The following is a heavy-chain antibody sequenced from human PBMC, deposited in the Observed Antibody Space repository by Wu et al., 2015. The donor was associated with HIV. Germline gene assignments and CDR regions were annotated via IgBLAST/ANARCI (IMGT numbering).Heavy chain of an antibody. CDR2: INHSGSA. V-gene: IGHV4-34*01. D-gene: IGHD3-9*01. Sequence: QVQLQQWGAGLLRPFETLNLTCGLSGASFSGYYWSWVRQPPGKGQEWVGEINHSGSATYNPSLKSRLTLSMDTSKMEFSLKLLSVNAADTAFYYCAREVSYNDPLTGLSDYIQQWGQGTLVVVSS. J-gene: IGHJ1*01. CDR3: AREVSYNDPLTGLSDYIQQ. CDR1: GASFSGYY.